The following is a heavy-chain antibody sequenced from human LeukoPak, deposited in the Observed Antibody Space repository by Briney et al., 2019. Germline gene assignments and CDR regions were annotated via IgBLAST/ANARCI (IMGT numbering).Heavy chain of an antibody. CDR1: GFTVSGNY. D-gene: IGHD3-22*01. CDR3: ARGMSATSGYLELEY. Sequence: GGSLRLSCAASGFTVSGNYMSWVRQAPGKGLEWVSVIYSGGSTYYADSVKGRFTISRDNSKNTLYLQMNSLRAEDTAVYYCARGMSATSGYLELEYWGQGTLVTVS. V-gene: IGHV3-66*01. J-gene: IGHJ4*02. CDR2: IYSGGST.